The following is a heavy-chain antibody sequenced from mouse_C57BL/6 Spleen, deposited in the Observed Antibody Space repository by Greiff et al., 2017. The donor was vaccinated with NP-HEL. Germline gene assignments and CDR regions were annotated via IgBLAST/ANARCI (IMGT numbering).Heavy chain of an antibody. CDR1: GYTFTDYN. CDR3: ATITTVVGNFDY. CDR2: INPNNGGT. J-gene: IGHJ2*01. Sequence: VQLQQSGPELVKPGASVKMSCKASGYTFTDYNMHWVKQSHGKSLEWIGYINPNNGGTSYNQKFKGKATLTVNKSSSTAYMELRSLTSEDSAVYYCATITTVVGNFDYWGQGTTLTVSS. V-gene: IGHV1-22*01. D-gene: IGHD1-1*01.